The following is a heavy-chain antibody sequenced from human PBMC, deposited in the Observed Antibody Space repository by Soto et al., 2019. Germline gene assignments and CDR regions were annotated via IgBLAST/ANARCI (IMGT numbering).Heavy chain of an antibody. CDR1: GYSFTSYW. Sequence: GESLKISCKGSGYSFTSYWISWVRQMPGKGLEWMGRIDPSDSYTNYSPSFQGHVTISADKSISTAYLQWSSLKASDTAMYYCARQGCSGGSCYLTAFDIWGQGTMVTVSS. CDR3: ARQGCSGGSCYLTAFDI. J-gene: IGHJ3*02. V-gene: IGHV5-10-1*01. CDR2: IDPSDSYT. D-gene: IGHD2-15*01.